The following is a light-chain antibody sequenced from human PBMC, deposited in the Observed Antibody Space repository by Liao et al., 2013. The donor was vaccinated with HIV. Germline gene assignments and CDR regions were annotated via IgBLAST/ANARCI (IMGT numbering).Light chain of an antibody. CDR2: EDS. CDR1: KLGDKY. V-gene: IGLV3-1*01. CDR3: QAWDSRADVV. Sequence: SYELTQPPSVSVSPGQTASITCSGNKLGDKYAFWYQQKPGQSPVLVIYEDSKRPSGIPERISGSYSGNTATLTISGTQAMDEADYFCQAWDSRADVVFGGGTKLTVL. J-gene: IGLJ2*01.